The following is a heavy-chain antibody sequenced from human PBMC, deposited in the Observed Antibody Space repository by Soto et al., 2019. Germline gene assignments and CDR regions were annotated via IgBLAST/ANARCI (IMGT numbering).Heavy chain of an antibody. Sequence: GGSLRLSCAASGFTFSSYAMSWVRQAPGKGLEWVSAISGSGGSTYYADSVKGRFTISRDNSKNTLYLQMNSLRAEDTAVYYCAKAGKLTWDNSHFDYWGQGTLVTVSS. CDR1: GFTFSSYA. CDR3: AKAGKLTWDNSHFDY. J-gene: IGHJ4*02. CDR2: ISGSGGST. V-gene: IGHV3-23*01. D-gene: IGHD7-27*01.